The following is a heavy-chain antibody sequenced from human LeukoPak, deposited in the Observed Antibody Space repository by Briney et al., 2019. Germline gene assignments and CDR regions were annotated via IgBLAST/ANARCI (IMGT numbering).Heavy chain of an antibody. CDR2: IYYSGST. J-gene: IGHJ4*02. D-gene: IGHD5-24*01. Sequence: PSETLSLTCTVSGGSISSYYWSWIRQPPGKGLEWIGYIYYSGSTNYNPSLKSRVTISVDTSKNQFSLKLSSVTAADTAVYYCVYGYNYYEFDYWGQGTLVTVSS. CDR1: GGSISSYY. CDR3: VYGYNYYEFDY. V-gene: IGHV4-59*01.